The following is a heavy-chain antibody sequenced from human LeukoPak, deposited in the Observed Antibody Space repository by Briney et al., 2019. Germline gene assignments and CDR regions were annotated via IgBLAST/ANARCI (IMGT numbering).Heavy chain of an antibody. CDR2: IYYSGST. D-gene: IGHD5-24*01. J-gene: IGHJ5*02. CDR1: GGSIIGYY. CDR3: ARVLTVEGDGYNSIRFDP. V-gene: IGHV4-59*01. Sequence: PSETLSLTGTDPGGSIIGYYWSWIRQPPGKGLEWIGYIYYSGSTNYNPSLKSRVTISVDTSKNQFSLKLSSVTAADTAVYYCARVLTVEGDGYNSIRFDPWGQGTLVTVSS.